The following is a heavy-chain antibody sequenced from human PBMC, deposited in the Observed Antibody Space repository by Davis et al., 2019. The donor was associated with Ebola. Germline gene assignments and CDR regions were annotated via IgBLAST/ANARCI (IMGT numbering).Heavy chain of an antibody. D-gene: IGHD6-6*01. CDR1: GFTFSSYA. J-gene: IGHJ6*02. Sequence: PGGSLRLSCAASGFTFSSYAMSWVRQAPGKGLEWVAVISYDGSNKYYADSVKGRFTISRDNSKNTLYLQMNSLRAEDTAVYYCAKIIAARHSHYYYYYGMDVWGQGTTVTVSS. CDR3: AKIIAARHSHYYYYYGMDV. CDR2: ISYDGSNK. V-gene: IGHV3-30*18.